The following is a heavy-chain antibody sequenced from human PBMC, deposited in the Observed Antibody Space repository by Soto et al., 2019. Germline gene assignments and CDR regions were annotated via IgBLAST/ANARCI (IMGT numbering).Heavy chain of an antibody. J-gene: IGHJ1*01. V-gene: IGHV3-48*02. D-gene: IGHD2-15*01. CDR3: ARAKWWPDISFHP. Sequence: EVQLVESGGGLVQPGGFLRLSCAASGFSFSSHSMNWVRQAPGKGLEWVSYISSTSSIIYYADSVKGRFTTSRDNAKTSLYLQMNSLSDEDTAVYYCARAKWWPDISFHPWGQGTLVIVSS. CDR2: ISSTSSII. CDR1: GFSFSSHS.